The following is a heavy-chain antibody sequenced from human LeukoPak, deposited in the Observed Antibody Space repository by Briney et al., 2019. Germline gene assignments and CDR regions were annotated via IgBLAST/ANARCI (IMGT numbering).Heavy chain of an antibody. Sequence: GGSLRLSCAASGFTFSSYDVNWVRQAPGKGLEGGSYISSRGSTIYYADSVKGRFTISRDNAKNSLYLEMNSLRAEDTAVYYCARVLTGYYIVDYWGQGTLVTVSS. J-gene: IGHJ4*02. CDR2: ISSRGSTI. CDR3: ARVLTGYYIVDY. CDR1: GFTFSSYD. D-gene: IGHD3-9*01. V-gene: IGHV3-48*03.